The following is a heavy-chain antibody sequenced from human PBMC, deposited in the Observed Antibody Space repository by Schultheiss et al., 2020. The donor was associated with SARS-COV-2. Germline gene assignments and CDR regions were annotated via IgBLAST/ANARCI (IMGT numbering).Heavy chain of an antibody. V-gene: IGHV3-48*01. CDR1: GFTFSSYA. D-gene: IGHD1-26*01. Sequence: GESLKISCAASGFTFSSYAMSWVRQAPGKGLEWVSYISSSGSTINYADSVKGRFTISRDNSKNTLYLQMNSLRAEDTAVYYCAKDFVVGATIYYFDYWGQGTLVTVSS. CDR2: ISSSGSTI. CDR3: AKDFVVGATIYYFDY. J-gene: IGHJ4*02.